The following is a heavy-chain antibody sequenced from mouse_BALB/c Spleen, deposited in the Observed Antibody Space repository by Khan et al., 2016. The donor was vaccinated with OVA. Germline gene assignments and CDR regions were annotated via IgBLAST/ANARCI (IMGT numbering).Heavy chain of an antibody. J-gene: IGHJ1*01. V-gene: IGHV3-6*02. CDR3: ARDGDYYWYFDV. CDR1: GYSITSGYY. D-gene: IGHD2-13*01. Sequence: EVQLQESGPGLVKPSQSLSLTCSVTGYSITSGYYWNWIRQFPGNKLEWMGYISYDGSNNYNPSLKNRISITRDTSKNQFFLKLTFVTTEDTATYYCARDGDYYWYFDVWGAGTTVTVSS. CDR2: ISYDGSN.